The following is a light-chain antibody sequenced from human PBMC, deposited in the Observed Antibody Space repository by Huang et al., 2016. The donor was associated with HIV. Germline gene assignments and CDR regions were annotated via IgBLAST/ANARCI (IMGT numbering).Light chain of an antibody. V-gene: IGKV3-11*01. J-gene: IGKJ5*01. CDR1: QSISSY. CDR2: DAS. Sequence: EIVLTQSPATLSLSPGERATLSCRASQSISSYLAWSQQKPGQAPRHLIYDASNRATGIPARFSGSGSGTDFTLTISSLEPEDFAVYYCHQRSNWPITFGQGTRLEIK. CDR3: HQRSNWPIT.